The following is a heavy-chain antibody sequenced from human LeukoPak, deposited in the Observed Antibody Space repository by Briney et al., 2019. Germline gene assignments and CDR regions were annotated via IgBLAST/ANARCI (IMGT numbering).Heavy chain of an antibody. CDR2: IDSSGGYM. Sequence: GGSLRLSCEASGFTFNTYSMNWARQAPGKGLEWVSSIDSSGGYMFYADSVKGRFIISRDNAKDSLYLQMNSLRAEDTAVYYCARGSSGYYIYWGQGTLVTVSS. D-gene: IGHD3-22*01. CDR1: GFTFNTYS. J-gene: IGHJ4*02. CDR3: ARGSSGYYIY. V-gene: IGHV3-21*06.